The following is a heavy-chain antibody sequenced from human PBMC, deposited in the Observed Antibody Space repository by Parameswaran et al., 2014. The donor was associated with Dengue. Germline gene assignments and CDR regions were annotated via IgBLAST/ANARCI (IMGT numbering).Heavy chain of an antibody. CDR2: INHSGST. J-gene: IGHJ5*02. D-gene: IGHD6-6*01. V-gene: IGHV4-34*01. CDR3: AREAVEYSSSLGVRFDP. Sequence: VRQAPGKGLEWIGEINHSGSTNYNPSLKGRVTISVDTSKNQFSLKLSSVTAADTAVYYCAREAVEYSSSLGVRFDPWGQGTLVTVSS.